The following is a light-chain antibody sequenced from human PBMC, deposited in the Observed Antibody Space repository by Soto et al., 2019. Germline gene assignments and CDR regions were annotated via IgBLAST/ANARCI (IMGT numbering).Light chain of an antibody. CDR2: DAS. V-gene: IGKV3-20*01. Sequence: EIVLTQSPGTLSLSPGERATLSCRSSHSVSSNYLAWYQQKPGQAPRLLVYDASSRATGIPGRFSGSGSGTDCTLTISRLEPVDFAVYYCQQYGISPTFGQGTKVEIK. J-gene: IGKJ1*01. CDR1: HSVSSNY. CDR3: QQYGISPT.